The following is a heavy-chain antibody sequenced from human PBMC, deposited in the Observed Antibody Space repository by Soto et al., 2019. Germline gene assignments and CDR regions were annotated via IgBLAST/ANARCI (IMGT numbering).Heavy chain of an antibody. CDR3: TTDAQWGI. J-gene: IGHJ3*02. CDR2: IKSKNDGGAT. CDR1: GLTFTTAW. D-gene: IGHD2-8*01. V-gene: IGHV3-15*07. Sequence: GGSLRLSCAASGLTFTTAWMNWVRQAPGEGLEWVGRIKSKNDGGATEYSAPVKGRFTLSRDDSKDTLYLQMNSLKTEDTAVYYCTTDAQWGIWGQGTLVTVSS.